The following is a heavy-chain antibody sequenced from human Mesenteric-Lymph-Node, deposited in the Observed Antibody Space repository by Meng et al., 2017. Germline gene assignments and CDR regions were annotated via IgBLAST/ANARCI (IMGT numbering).Heavy chain of an antibody. V-gene: IGHV4-4*02. CDR3: ARTFSSGWSLFQH. J-gene: IGHJ1*01. D-gene: IGHD6-19*01. Sequence: ARLTGQGPGLVKPSGTLSLTCSVSGGSISSSHWWSWVRQPPGKGLEWIGEIYHSGSSNYNPSLKSRVTISADKSKNHFSLKLSSVTAADTAVYYCARTFSSGWSLFQHWGQGTLVTVSS. CDR1: GGSISSSHW. CDR2: IYHSGSS.